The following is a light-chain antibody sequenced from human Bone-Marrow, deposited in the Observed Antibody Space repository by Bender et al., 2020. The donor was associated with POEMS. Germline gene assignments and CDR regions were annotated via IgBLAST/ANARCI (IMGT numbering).Light chain of an antibody. CDR1: SSNIGAHA. V-gene: IGLV1-44*01. Sequence: QSVLTQPPSASGTPGQRVTISCSGGSSNIGAHAVNWYQHLPGTAPKLLIYSSHRRPSEVPDRFSGSRSGTSASLAISGLQSGNEADYECAVWDDRLNGWVFGGGTKLTV. CDR2: SSH. CDR3: AVWDDRLNGWV. J-gene: IGLJ3*02.